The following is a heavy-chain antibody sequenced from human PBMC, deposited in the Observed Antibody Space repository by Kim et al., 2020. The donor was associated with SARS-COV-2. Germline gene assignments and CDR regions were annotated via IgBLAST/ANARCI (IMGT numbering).Heavy chain of an antibody. Sequence: GGSLRLSCAASGFTVSSNYMSWVRQAPGKGLEWVSVISSGGSTYYADSVKGRFTISSDHSKNTLYLQMNSLRAEDTAVYYCARENYYGTGSYDRNYYYYGREVWGRGNKVTVSS. CDR3: ARENYYGTGSYDRNYYYYGREV. J-gene: IGHJ6*02. D-gene: IGHD3-10*01. CDR2: ISSGGST. V-gene: IGHV3-53*01. CDR1: GFTVSSNY.